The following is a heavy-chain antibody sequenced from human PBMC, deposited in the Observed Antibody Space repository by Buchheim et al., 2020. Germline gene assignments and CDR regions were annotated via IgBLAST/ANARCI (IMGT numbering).Heavy chain of an antibody. J-gene: IGHJ4*02. Sequence: QVQLQESGPGLVKPSGTLSLTCAVSGGSISGSQWWTWVRQPPGKGLEWIGETYHSGSPNYNPSLKSRASISVDKSKNQFSLKLTSVTAADTAVYYCVSYDWGSSRPWFDYWGQGTL. CDR3: VSYDWGSSRPWFDY. D-gene: IGHD3-16*02. CDR1: GGSISGSQW. V-gene: IGHV4-4*02. CDR2: TYHSGSP.